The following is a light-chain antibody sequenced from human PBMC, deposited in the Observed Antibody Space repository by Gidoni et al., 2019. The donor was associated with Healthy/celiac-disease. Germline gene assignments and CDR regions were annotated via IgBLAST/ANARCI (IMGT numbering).Light chain of an antibody. V-gene: IGKV3-11*01. J-gene: IGKJ4*01. CDR3: QQRSNWPPLT. CDR1: QSVSSY. CDR2: DAS. Sequence: IVLTQSPSTLSLSPGERATLSCRASQSVSSYLAWYQQKPGQAPRRLIYDASNRATGIPARFSGSGSGTDFTLTISSLETEDFAVYYCQQRSNWPPLTFGGXTKVEIK.